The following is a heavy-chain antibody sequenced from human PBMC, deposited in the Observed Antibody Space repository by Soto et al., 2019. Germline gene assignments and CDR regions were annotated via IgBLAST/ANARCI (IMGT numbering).Heavy chain of an antibody. Sequence: ASVKVSCKAPGDTFTSYYLNWVRQAPGQGLEWMEVINPHGGSTKYAQKFQGRVTMTRDTSSSTVYMELRSLRSDDTAIYYCARSSGGNFGIIIEGSNWFDPWGQGTLVTVSS. CDR1: GDTFTSYY. J-gene: IGHJ5*02. D-gene: IGHD3-3*01. V-gene: IGHV1-46*01. CDR2: INPHGGST. CDR3: ARSSGGNFGIIIEGSNWFDP.